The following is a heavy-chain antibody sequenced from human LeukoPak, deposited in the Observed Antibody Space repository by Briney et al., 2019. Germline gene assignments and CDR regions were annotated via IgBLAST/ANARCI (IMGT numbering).Heavy chain of an antibody. CDR2: IRYNGNDQ. V-gene: IGHV3-30*02. Sequence: GGSLRLSCAASGFTVSSNYMTWVRQAPGKGLEWVEFIRYNGNDQYSADSVKGRFTISRDDSKNTLFLQMNSLRAEDTAVYYCARVLARPEKEDYFDFWGQGTLVIVSS. CDR3: ARVLARPEKEDYFDF. J-gene: IGHJ4*02. CDR1: GFTVSSNY. D-gene: IGHD2-8*02.